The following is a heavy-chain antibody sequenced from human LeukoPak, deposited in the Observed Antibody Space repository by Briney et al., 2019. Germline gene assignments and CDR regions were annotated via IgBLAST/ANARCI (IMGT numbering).Heavy chain of an antibody. CDR1: GITFSGYD. CDR2: IGPAGDT. J-gene: IGHJ4*02. V-gene: IGHV3-13*01. Sequence: GGSLRLSCAASGITFSGYDMHWIRQGTGKDLEWVSAIGPAGDTYYSDSVKGRFTISREDARNSLYLQMNSLTAEDTAVYYCARDAVPGRGGAFDYWGQGTLVIVSS. D-gene: IGHD6-19*01. CDR3: ARDAVPGRGGAFDY.